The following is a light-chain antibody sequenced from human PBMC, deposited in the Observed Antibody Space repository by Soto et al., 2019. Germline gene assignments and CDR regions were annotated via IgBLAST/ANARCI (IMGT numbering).Light chain of an antibody. V-gene: IGLV2-8*01. CDR3: AAWDDSLSGYV. Sequence: QSALTQPPSASGSPGQSVTISCTGSSSDVGGYEYVSWYQQHPGKAPKLIIYEVIKRPSGVPDRFSGSKSGNTASLTVSGLQAEDEADYYCAAWDDSLSGYVFGTGTKVTVL. CDR1: SSDVGGYEY. J-gene: IGLJ1*01. CDR2: EVI.